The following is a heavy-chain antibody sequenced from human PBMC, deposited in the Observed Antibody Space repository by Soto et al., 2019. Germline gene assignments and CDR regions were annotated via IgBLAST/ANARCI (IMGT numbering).Heavy chain of an antibody. CDR2: VYYSGST. D-gene: IGHD3-9*01. V-gene: IGHV4-59*01. CDR3: VRAYLLTGVDS. Sequence: SETLSLICTVSGGSISNYYWTWVRQPPGKRLEWIGYVYYSGSTNYNPSLESRVTISIDASKNQFSLKMKSVTAADTALYYCVRAYLLTGVDSWGQGGLV. J-gene: IGHJ4*02. CDR1: GGSISNYY.